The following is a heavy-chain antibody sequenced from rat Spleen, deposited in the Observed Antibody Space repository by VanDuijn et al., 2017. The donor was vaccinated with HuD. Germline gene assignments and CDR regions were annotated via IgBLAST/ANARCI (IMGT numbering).Heavy chain of an antibody. Sequence: EVQLVESDGGLVQPGRSMKLSCTALGFTFSNYYMAWVRQAPTKGLEWVASISNGGGNTYYRDSVKGGFTISRDNAKSTLYLQMDSLRSEDTATYYCARPDYSRFDYWGQGVMVTVSS. CDR1: GFTFSNYY. J-gene: IGHJ2*01. D-gene: IGHD1-2*01. CDR2: ISNGGGNT. CDR3: ARPDYSRFDY. V-gene: IGHV5-25*01.